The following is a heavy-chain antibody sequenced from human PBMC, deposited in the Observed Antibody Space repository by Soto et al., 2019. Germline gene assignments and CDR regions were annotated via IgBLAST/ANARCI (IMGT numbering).Heavy chain of an antibody. Sequence: QVQLVQSGAEVKKPGASVKVSCKASGYSFTSYGIIWVRQAPGQGLEWMGWISTYNGDTNYAQKLQGRLTMTTDTSASTAYLELRSRRSDDTAVYFCARDLNSASDYNYGRQGTLVTVSS. CDR1: GYSFTSYG. CDR3: ARDLNSASDYNY. CDR2: ISTYNGDT. V-gene: IGHV1-18*01. D-gene: IGHD1-26*01. J-gene: IGHJ4*02.